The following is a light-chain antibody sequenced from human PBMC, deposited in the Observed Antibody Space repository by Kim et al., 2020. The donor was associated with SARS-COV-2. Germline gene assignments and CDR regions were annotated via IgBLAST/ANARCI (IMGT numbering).Light chain of an antibody. CDR3: SSYAGSNNV. CDR2: EVS. Sequence: QSVLTQPPSASGSPGQSVTISCTGTSSDVGGYNYVSWYQQHPGKAPKLMIYEVSKRPSGVPYRFSGSKSGNTASLTVSGLQAEDEADYYCSSYAGSNNVFGTGTKVTVL. CDR1: SSDVGGYNY. J-gene: IGLJ1*01. V-gene: IGLV2-8*01.